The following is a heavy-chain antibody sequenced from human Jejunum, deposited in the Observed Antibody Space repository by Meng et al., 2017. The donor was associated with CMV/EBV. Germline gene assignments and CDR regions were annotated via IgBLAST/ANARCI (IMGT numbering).Heavy chain of an antibody. Sequence: CAPSEFAFNAYEMNWVRQAPGKGLEWVSYISDGGNTIYYSDSVKGRFTISRDNAKNSLYLQMNSLRVEDSAIYYCARGGYYDPYYWGQGTRVTVSS. V-gene: IGHV3-48*03. CDR3: ARGGYYDPYY. J-gene: IGHJ4*02. D-gene: IGHD3-22*01. CDR2: ISDGGNTI. CDR1: EFAFNAYE.